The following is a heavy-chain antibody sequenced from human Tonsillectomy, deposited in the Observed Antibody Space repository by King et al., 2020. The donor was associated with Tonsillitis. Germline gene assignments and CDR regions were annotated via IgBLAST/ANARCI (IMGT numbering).Heavy chain of an antibody. Sequence: VQLQQWGAGLLKPSETLSLTCAVYGGSFSGYYWSWIRQPPGKGLEWIGEINHSGSTNYNPSLKSRVTISVDTSKNQFSLKLSSVTAADTAVYYCARGGSRDCSSTSCYEGDYYYYGMDVWGQGTTVTVSS. D-gene: IGHD2-2*01. V-gene: IGHV4-34*01. CDR3: ARGGSRDCSSTSCYEGDYYYYGMDV. CDR1: GGSFSGYY. CDR2: INHSGST. J-gene: IGHJ6*02.